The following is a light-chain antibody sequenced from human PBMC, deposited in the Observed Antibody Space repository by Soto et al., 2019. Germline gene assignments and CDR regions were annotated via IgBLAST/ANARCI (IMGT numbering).Light chain of an antibody. CDR1: QSVLRSSNNKNS. V-gene: IGKV4-1*01. CDR2: GAS. CDR3: QQYYSIPWT. Sequence: DIVMTQSPDALAVSLGERATINCKSRQSVLRSSNNKNSLAWFQQKPGQPPNLLIYGASTRESGVPERFSGSGSGTDFTLTISSLQAEDVAVYYCQQYYSIPWTFGQGTKVDIK. J-gene: IGKJ1*01.